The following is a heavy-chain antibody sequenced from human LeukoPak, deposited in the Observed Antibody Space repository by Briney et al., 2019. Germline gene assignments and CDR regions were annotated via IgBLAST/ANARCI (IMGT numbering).Heavy chain of an antibody. V-gene: IGHV3-7*03. J-gene: IGHJ4*02. D-gene: IGHD4-17*01. CDR3: ARDADYGDLDY. CDR1: GFTFSSYW. CDR2: IKQDGSGK. Sequence: PGGSLRLSCAASGFTFSSYWMSWVRQAPGKGLEWVANIKQDGSGKYYVDSVKGRFTISRDNAKNSLYLQMNSLRAEDTAVYYCARDADYGDLDYWGQGTLVTVSS.